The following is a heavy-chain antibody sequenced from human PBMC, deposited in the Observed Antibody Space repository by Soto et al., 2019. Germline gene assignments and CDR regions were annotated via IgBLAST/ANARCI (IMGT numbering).Heavy chain of an antibody. CDR1: GYTFTSHD. CDR2: MNPNSGNT. D-gene: IGHD2-2*01. J-gene: IGHJ4*01. CDR3: ARLLYCISTDCYGNWLDY. V-gene: IGHV1-8*01. Sequence: ASVKVSCKASGYTFTSHDINWVRQAPGQGLEWMGWMNPNSGNTGYAQKFQGRITMTRSTSISTAYMELSSLRSEDTAVYYCARLLYCISTDCYGNWLDYWG.